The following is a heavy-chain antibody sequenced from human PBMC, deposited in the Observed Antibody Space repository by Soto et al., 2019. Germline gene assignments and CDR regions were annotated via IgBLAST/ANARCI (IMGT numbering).Heavy chain of an antibody. D-gene: IGHD6-6*01. V-gene: IGHV3-30-3*01. Sequence: PGGSLRLSCAASGFTFSSYDIHWVRQAPGKGLEWVAVISYDGSNKYYADSVKGRFTISRDNSKSSLYLQMNSLRAEDTAVYYCAREFSTSYFYFDCWGQGTLVTVSS. CDR2: ISYDGSNK. CDR1: GFTFSSYD. J-gene: IGHJ4*02. CDR3: AREFSTSYFYFDC.